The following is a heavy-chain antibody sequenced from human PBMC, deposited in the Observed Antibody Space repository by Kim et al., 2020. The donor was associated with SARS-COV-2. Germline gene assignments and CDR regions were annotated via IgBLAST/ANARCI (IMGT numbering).Heavy chain of an antibody. CDR2: ISYDGSNK. Sequence: GGSLRLSCAASGFTFSSYAMHWVRQAPGKGLEWVAVISYDGSNKYYADSEKGRFTISRDNSKNTLYLQMNSLRAEDTAVYYCANLIVGSDYDYVWGSYKGMGSWGPGTLVTVSS. CDR3: ANLIVGSDYDYVWGSYKGMGS. V-gene: IGHV3-30*04. J-gene: IGHJ5*02. D-gene: IGHD3-16*01. CDR1: GFTFSSYA.